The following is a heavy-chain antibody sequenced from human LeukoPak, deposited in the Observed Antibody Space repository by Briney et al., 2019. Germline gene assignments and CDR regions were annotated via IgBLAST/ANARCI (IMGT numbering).Heavy chain of an antibody. Sequence: PSETLSLTCTVSGGSISSYYWSWIRQPPGKGLEWIGYTRYSESTIYNPSLKSRVTISVDTSKNQFSLKLSSVTAADTAMYYCASQFWWAAVAGTTLDYWGQGTLVTVSS. CDR1: GGSISSYY. D-gene: IGHD6-19*01. CDR2: TRYSEST. V-gene: IGHV4-59*08. J-gene: IGHJ4*02. CDR3: ASQFWWAAVAGTTLDY.